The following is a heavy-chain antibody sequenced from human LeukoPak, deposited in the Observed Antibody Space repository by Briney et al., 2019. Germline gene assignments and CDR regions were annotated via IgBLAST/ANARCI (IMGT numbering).Heavy chain of an antibody. J-gene: IGHJ3*02. CDR1: GYTFTGYY. V-gene: IGHV1-2*06. Sequence: ASVKVSCKASGYTFTGYYMHWVRQAPGQGLEWMGRTNPNSGDTNYAQKFQGRVTMTRDTSISTAYMDLSRLRSDDTAVYHCARVLGCSGGSCYSWAFDIWGQGTMVTVSS. D-gene: IGHD2-15*01. CDR2: TNPNSGDT. CDR3: ARVLGCSGGSCYSWAFDI.